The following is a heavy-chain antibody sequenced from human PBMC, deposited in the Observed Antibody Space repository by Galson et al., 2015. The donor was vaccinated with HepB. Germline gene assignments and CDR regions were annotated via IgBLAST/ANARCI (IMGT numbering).Heavy chain of an antibody. V-gene: IGHV3-30*18. CDR1: GLTFNNSA. CDR2: ISYDGDKK. J-gene: IGHJ6*02. D-gene: IGHD3-10*01. Sequence: SLRLSCAASGLTFNNSAIHWVRQAPGKGLEWVALISYDGDKKYYADSVKGRFTISRDNSKNTLYLQMNSLRAEDAAVYYCAKEGSPYYYYSGMDVWGQGTTVTVSS. CDR3: AKEGSPYYYYSGMDV.